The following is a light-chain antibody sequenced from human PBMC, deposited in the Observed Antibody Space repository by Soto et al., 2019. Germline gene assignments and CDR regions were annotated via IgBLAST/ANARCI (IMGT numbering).Light chain of an antibody. V-gene: IGKV3-15*01. J-gene: IGKJ1*01. CDR1: QSVSGY. CDR3: LQHYSWPWT. CDR2: RIF. Sequence: DIVLTQSPATLSVSPGERATLSCRASQSVSGYLDWFHQKPGQAPRLVLLRIFTRAIGVQARFSGSGSETEFTLTIRGLQSEDSGVYYCLQHYSWPWTFGQGTKVDIK.